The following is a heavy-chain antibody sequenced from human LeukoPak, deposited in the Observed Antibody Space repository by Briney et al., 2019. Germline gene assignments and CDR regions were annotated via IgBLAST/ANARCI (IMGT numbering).Heavy chain of an antibody. J-gene: IGHJ2*01. D-gene: IGHD1/OR15-1a*01. CDR1: GYTFTSYG. CDR2: ISAYNGNT. V-gene: IGHV1-18*01. CDR3: ARELREHTSLGFDL. Sequence: ASVKVSCKASGYTFTSYGISWVRQAPGQGLEWMGWISAYNGNTNYAQKLQGRVTMTTDTSTSTAYMELRSLRSEDTAVYYCARELREHTSLGFDLWGRGTLVTVSS.